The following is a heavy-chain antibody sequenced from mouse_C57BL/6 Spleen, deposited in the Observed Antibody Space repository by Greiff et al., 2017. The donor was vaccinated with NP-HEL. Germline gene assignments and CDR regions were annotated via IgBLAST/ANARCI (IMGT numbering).Heavy chain of an antibody. CDR1: GYAFTNYL. CDR3: ARFTTVVATKAYAMDY. Sequence: QVQLKESGAELVRPGTSVKVSCKASGYAFTNYLIEWVKQRPGQGLEWIGVINPGSGGTNYNEKFKGKATLTADKSSSTAYMQLSSLTSEDSAVYFCARFTTVVATKAYAMDYWGQGTSVTVSS. J-gene: IGHJ4*01. V-gene: IGHV1-54*01. D-gene: IGHD1-1*01. CDR2: INPGSGGT.